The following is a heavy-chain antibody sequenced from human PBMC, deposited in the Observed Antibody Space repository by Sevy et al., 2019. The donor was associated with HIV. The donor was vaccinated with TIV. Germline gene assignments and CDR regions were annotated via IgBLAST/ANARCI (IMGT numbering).Heavy chain of an antibody. Sequence: GGSLRLSCAVSGFTFSSYSMNWVRQAPGKGLEWVSYIHSTSSNIYYADSVKGRFTISRDRAKNSLYLQMNSLRDEDTAVYYCARARDEWGPEGMDVWGQGTTVTVSS. D-gene: IGHD7-27*01. CDR3: ARARDEWGPEGMDV. J-gene: IGHJ6*02. CDR2: IHSTSSNI. CDR1: GFTFSSYS. V-gene: IGHV3-48*02.